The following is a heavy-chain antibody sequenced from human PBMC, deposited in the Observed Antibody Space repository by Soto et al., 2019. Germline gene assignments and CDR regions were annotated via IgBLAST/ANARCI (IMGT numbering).Heavy chain of an antibody. J-gene: IGHJ6*02. CDR2: TSWDSGRI. CDR1: GFTFDDYA. V-gene: IGHV3-9*01. D-gene: IGHD3-16*01. Sequence: GGSLRLPCAASGFTFDDYAMHWVRQAPGKGLEWVSGTSWDSGRIGYADSVTGRLTISRDSAKNSLYLQMNSLRTEDTAFYYCAKDLKRGGGYYYYYGMDVWGQGTTVTVSS. CDR3: AKDLKRGGGYYYYYGMDV.